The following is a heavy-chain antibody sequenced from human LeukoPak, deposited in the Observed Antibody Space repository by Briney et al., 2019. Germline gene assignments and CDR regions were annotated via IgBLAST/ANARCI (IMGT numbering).Heavy chain of an antibody. CDR1: GFTFSSYA. J-gene: IGHJ4*02. CDR3: AKDPLYSSSWWYYFDY. D-gene: IGHD6-13*01. V-gene: IGHV3-23*01. Sequence: GGSLRLSCAASGFTFSSYAMSWVRQAPGKGLEWVSAISGSGGSTYYADSVKGRFTISRDNSKNTLYLQMNSLRAEDTAVYYCAKDPLYSSSWWYYFDYWGQGTLVTVSS. CDR2: ISGSGGST.